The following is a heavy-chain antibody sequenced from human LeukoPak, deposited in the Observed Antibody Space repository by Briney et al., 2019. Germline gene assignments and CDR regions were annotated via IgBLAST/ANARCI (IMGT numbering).Heavy chain of an antibody. Sequence: SETLSLTCAVSGYSISSGYYRGWIRQPPGKGLEWIGSIYHSGSTYYNPSLKSRVTISVDTSKNQFSLKLSSVTAADTAVYYCARHCTNGVCYYFDYWGQGTLVTVSS. D-gene: IGHD2-8*01. CDR3: ARHCTNGVCYYFDY. CDR1: GYSISSGYY. J-gene: IGHJ4*02. V-gene: IGHV4-38-2*01. CDR2: IYHSGST.